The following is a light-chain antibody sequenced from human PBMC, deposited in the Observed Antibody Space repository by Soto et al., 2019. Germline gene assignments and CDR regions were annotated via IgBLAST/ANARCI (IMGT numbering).Light chain of an antibody. Sequence: QSVLTQPASVSGSPGQSITISCTGTSSDVGSYNLVSWYQQHPGKAPKLMIYEGSKRPSGVSNRFSGSKSGNTASLTISGLQAEDEADYYCCSYAGSSPVVFGGGTQVTVL. V-gene: IGLV2-23*01. J-gene: IGLJ2*01. CDR3: CSYAGSSPVV. CDR2: EGS. CDR1: SSDVGSYNL.